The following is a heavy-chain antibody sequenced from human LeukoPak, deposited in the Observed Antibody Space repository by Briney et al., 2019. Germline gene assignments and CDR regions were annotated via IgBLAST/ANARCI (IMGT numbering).Heavy chain of an antibody. CDR3: AREEGSWS. CDR2: INPNSGGT. V-gene: IGHV1-2*02. D-gene: IGHD6-6*01. Sequence: GESLKISCKGSGYTFTGYYMHWVRQAPGQGLEWMGWINPNSGGTNYAQKFQSRVTMTRDTSISTAYMELSRLRSDDTAVYYCAREEGSWSWGQGTLVTVSS. J-gene: IGHJ4*02. CDR1: GYTFTGYY.